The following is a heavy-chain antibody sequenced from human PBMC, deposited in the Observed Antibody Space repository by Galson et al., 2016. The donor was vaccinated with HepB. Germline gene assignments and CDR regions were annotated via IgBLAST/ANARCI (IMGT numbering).Heavy chain of an antibody. CDR1: GFTFSSYW. CDR2: INSDVSST. D-gene: IGHD6-19*01. V-gene: IGHV3-74*01. CDR3: AKDGGSGWGKDFFDF. J-gene: IGHJ4*02. Sequence: SLRLSCAASGFTFSSYWMHWVRQALGKGLVWVSRINSDVSSTSYADSVKGRFTISRDNSKNTVYVQMNSLRAEDTALYYCAKDGGSGWGKDFFDFWGQGTLVTVSS.